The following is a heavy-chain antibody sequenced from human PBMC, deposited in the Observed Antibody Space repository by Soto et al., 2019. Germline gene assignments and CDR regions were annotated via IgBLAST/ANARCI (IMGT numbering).Heavy chain of an antibody. Sequence: QVQLVQSGAEVKKPGASVKVSCKASGYTFTSYGISWVRQAPGQGLEWMGWISAYNGNTNYAQKLQGRVTMTTDTSTSTAYRVPGSLTSDDTAVYYCAIRPDYYDSSGYYGYGGQGTVVTVSA. D-gene: IGHD3-22*01. CDR1: GYTFTSYG. J-gene: IGHJ4*02. CDR2: ISAYNGNT. V-gene: IGHV1-18*01. CDR3: AIRPDYYDSSGYYGY.